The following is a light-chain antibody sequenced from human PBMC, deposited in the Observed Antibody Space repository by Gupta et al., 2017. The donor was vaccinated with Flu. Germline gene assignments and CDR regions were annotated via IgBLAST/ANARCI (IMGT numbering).Light chain of an antibody. Sequence: DIQMTQSPSSLSASVGDRVTITCRASQTISTYLNWYQQKPGKAPNLLIYTTSSLQSGVPSQFSGSGSGTDFSLTISSLQPEDFATYYCQQSYSTPTFGQGTRLEIK. CDR1: QTISTY. J-gene: IGKJ5*01. CDR3: QQSYSTPT. V-gene: IGKV1-39*01. CDR2: TTS.